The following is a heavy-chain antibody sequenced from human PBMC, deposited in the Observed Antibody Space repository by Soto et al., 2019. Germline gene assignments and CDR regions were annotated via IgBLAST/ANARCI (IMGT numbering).Heavy chain of an antibody. J-gene: IGHJ4*02. D-gene: IGHD5-12*01. Sequence: QVQFVQSGGEVKKPGASVKVSCKASGYTLTTFGITWVRQAPGQGLELMGWISTSTGNTNYAQKLHDRVTLTTDTSTRTAYLELRSLTSYDTAVYYCARSPRVIVAAKGTLDYWRKGTLVTVSS. CDR1: GYTLTTFG. V-gene: IGHV1-18*04. CDR3: ARSPRVIVAAKGTLDY. CDR2: ISTSTGNT.